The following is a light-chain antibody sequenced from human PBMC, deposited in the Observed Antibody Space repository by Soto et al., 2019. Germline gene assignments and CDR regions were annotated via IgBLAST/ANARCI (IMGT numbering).Light chain of an antibody. J-gene: IGKJ1*01. Sequence: EIEMTQYPATLSLAPGERVTLSCRASESVSTNLAWYQQKAGQAPRLLIYGASTRATGIPARFSGSGSGTEFTLTISGLQSEDFAVYYCQPYSIWRTFGQVTKVDI. V-gene: IGKV3-15*01. CDR1: ESVSTN. CDR3: QPYSIWRT. CDR2: GAS.